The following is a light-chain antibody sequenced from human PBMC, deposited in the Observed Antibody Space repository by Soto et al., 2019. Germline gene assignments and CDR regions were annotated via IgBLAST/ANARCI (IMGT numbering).Light chain of an antibody. CDR1: SSDVGSYNL. Sequence: QSVLAQPASVSGSPGQSITISCTGNSSDVGSYNLVSWYQHHPGKAPKLMIYEGSKRPSGVSNRFSGSKSGNTASLTISGLQAEEEADYYCWAAAGRWSLLGKGTKVTV. J-gene: IGLJ1*01. CDR2: EGS. V-gene: IGLV2-23*01. CDR3: WAAAGRWSL.